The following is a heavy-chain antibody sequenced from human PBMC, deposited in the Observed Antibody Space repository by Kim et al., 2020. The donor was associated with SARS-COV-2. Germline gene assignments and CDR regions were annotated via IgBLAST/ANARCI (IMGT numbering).Heavy chain of an antibody. J-gene: IGHJ6*02. V-gene: IGHV1-2*02. CDR3: ASHLGPDYYYYGMDV. D-gene: IGHD1-26*01. Sequence: TNYAQKFQGRVTMTRDTSISTAYMELSRLRSDDTAVYYCASHLGPDYYYYGMDVWGQGTTVTVSS. CDR2: T.